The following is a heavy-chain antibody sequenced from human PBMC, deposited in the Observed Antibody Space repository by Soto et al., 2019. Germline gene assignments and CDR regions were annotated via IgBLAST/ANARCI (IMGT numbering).Heavy chain of an antibody. CDR1: GASSSSYY. Sequence: QVQLQESGPGLVKSSETLSLTCTVSGASSSSYYWSWIRQPPGKGLEWIGYMNDFGRTIYNPSLKSRVTISLDTSKNQFSLKLTSVIAADTDVYYCARSFCRDAVRCNWFDPGGQGTLVTVSS. CDR2: MNDFGRT. V-gene: IGHV4-59*01. J-gene: IGHJ5*02. CDR3: ARSFCRDAVRCNWFDP. D-gene: IGHD2-8*01.